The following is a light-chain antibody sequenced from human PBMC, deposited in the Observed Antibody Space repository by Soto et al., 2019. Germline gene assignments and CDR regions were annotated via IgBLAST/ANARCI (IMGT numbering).Light chain of an antibody. J-gene: IGKJ1*01. Sequence: EIVLTQSPGILSLSPGERAPLPSRPSEGVGGTSLGGYHQKPGQPPRLLIYGASSRATGIPDRFSVSGSGTDFTLTISRLEPEDFAVYYWQQYRTFGQGTKVEIK. CDR2: GAS. CDR1: EGVGGTS. V-gene: IGKV3-20*01. CDR3: QQYRT.